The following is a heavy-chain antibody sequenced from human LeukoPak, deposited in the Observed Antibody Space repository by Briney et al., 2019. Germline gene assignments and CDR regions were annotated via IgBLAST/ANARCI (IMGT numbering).Heavy chain of an antibody. CDR1: GGSISSGSYY. Sequence: SETLSLTCTVSGGSISSGSYYWGWIRQPPGKGLEWIGTIYYSGSTYYNPSLKSRVTISVDSSKNQFSLKLSSVTAADTAVYYCARGSVGGYSYGPFSLLDYWGQGTLVTVSS. CDR2: IYYSGST. D-gene: IGHD5-18*01. V-gene: IGHV4-39*07. J-gene: IGHJ4*02. CDR3: ARGSVGGYSYGPFSLLDY.